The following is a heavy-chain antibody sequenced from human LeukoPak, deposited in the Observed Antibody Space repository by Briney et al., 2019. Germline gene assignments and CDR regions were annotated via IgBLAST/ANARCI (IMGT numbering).Heavy chain of an antibody. CDR1: GFTFSAYS. CDR3: ARSHYYYYDSSGYLYYFDY. D-gene: IGHD3-22*01. J-gene: IGHJ4*02. V-gene: IGHV3-23*01. CDR2: ISGSGGST. Sequence: GGSLRLSCATSGFTFSAYSMNWVRQAPGKGLEWVSAISGSGGSTYYADSVKGRFTISRDNSKNTLYLQMNSLRAEDTAVYYCARSHYYYYDSSGYLYYFDYWGQGTLVTVSS.